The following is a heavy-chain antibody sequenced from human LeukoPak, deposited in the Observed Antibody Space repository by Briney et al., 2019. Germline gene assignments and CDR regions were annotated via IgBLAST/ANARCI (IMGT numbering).Heavy chain of an antibody. CDR3: ARVGRNGWDFDH. Sequence: GESLRLSCAASGFTFSANWMTWVRQAPGKGLEWVTIINEDGSLKYYVDSVKGRFTISRDNTKNSLYLQMSTVRVEDTAVYYCARVGRNGWDFDHWGQGTLVTVSS. J-gene: IGHJ4*02. D-gene: IGHD6-19*01. CDR2: INEDGSLK. V-gene: IGHV3-7*01. CDR1: GFTFSANW.